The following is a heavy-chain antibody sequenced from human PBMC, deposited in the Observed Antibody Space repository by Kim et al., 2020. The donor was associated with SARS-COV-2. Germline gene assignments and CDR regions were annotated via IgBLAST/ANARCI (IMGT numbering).Heavy chain of an antibody. CDR1: GYTFDSYG. D-gene: IGHD6-13*01. CDR3: ARVRGIAATGTGDDY. J-gene: IGHJ4*02. Sequence: ASVKVSCKASGYTFDSYGISWVRQAPGQGLEWVGWISAYNGYTNYAQKFQGRLTMTTDTSTSTAYMDLRSLRSDDTAVYYCARVRGIAATGTGDDYWGQGTLVSVSS. V-gene: IGHV1-18*01. CDR2: ISAYNGYT.